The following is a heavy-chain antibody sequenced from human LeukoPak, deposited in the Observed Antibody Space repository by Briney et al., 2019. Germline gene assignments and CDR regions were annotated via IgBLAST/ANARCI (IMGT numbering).Heavy chain of an antibody. V-gene: IGHV3-30-3*01. D-gene: IGHD5-18*01. CDR2: ISYEGSNK. Sequence: GGSLRLSCAASGFTFSSYAMHWVRQAPGKGLEWVAVISYEGSNKYYADSVKGRFTISRDNAKNTLYLQMNSLRAEDTAVYYCARDRRRGYSYGSDGMDVWGQGTTVTVSS. J-gene: IGHJ6*02. CDR3: ARDRRRGYSYGSDGMDV. CDR1: GFTFSSYA.